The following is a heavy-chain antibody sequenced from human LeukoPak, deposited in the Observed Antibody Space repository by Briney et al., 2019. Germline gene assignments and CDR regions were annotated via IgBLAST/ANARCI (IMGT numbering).Heavy chain of an antibody. D-gene: IGHD6-13*01. Sequence: SQTLSLTCTVSGGSISSGGYYWSWIRQPPGKVLEWIGYIYHSGSTYYNPSLKSRVTISVDRSKNQFSLKLSSVTAADTAVYYCARLNSSSWYFDYWGQGTLVTVSS. CDR1: GGSISSGGYY. J-gene: IGHJ4*02. V-gene: IGHV4-30-2*01. CDR2: IYHSGST. CDR3: ARLNSSSWYFDY.